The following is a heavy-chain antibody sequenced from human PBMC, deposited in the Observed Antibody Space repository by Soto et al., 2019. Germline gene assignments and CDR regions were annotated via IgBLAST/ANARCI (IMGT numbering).Heavy chain of an antibody. Sequence: PGGSLRLSCAASGFTFSNYGMHWVRQAPGKGLEWVAVISYDGSNKYYADSVKGRFTISRDNSKTTLYLQMNSLRAEDTAVYYCVKEANPFINTLVVLIFDYWGQGT. V-gene: IGHV3-30*18. J-gene: IGHJ4*02. CDR2: ISYDGSNK. CDR3: VKEANPFINTLVVLIFDY. D-gene: IGHD3-22*01. CDR1: GFTFSNYG.